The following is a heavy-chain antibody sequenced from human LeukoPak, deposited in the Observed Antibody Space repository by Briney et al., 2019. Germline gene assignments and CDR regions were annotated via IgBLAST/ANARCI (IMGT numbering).Heavy chain of an antibody. Sequence: GRSLRLSCAASGFTFSSYAMHWVRQAPGKGLEWVAVISYDGNNKRYADSVQGRFTISRDDSKDTVYLQLNNLRVEDSALYYCARGPGYFASGGYLDFWGQGTLVTVSS. J-gene: IGHJ4*02. CDR2: ISYDGNNK. V-gene: IGHV3-30-3*01. D-gene: IGHD3-22*01. CDR1: GFTFSSYA. CDR3: ARGPGYFASGGYLDF.